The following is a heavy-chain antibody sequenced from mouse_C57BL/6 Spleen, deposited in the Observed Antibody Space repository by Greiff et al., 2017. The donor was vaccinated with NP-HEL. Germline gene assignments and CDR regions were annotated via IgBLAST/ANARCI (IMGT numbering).Heavy chain of an antibody. J-gene: IGHJ3*01. D-gene: IGHD2-1*01. V-gene: IGHV1-55*01. Sequence: VQLQQSGAELVKPGASVKMSCKASGYTFTSYWITWVKQRPGQGLEWIGDIYPGSGSTNYNEKFKSKATLTVDTSSSTAYMQLSSLTSEDSAVYYCARSGDYYDGNFWFAYWGQGTLVTVSA. CDR3: ARSGDYYDGNFWFAY. CDR1: GYTFTSYW. CDR2: IYPGSGST.